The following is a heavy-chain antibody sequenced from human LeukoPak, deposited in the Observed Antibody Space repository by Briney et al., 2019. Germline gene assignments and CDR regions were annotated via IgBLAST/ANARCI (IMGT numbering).Heavy chain of an antibody. CDR1: GFTFSSYS. CDR2: IKQDGSEK. D-gene: IGHD6-19*01. CDR3: ARRAVAASVPFDY. Sequence: PGGSLRLSCAASGFTFSSYSMSWVRQAPGKGLEWVANIKQDGSEKYYVDSVKGRFTISRDNAKNSLYLQMNSLRAEDTAVYYCARRAVAASVPFDYWGQGTLVTVSS. V-gene: IGHV3-7*01. J-gene: IGHJ4*02.